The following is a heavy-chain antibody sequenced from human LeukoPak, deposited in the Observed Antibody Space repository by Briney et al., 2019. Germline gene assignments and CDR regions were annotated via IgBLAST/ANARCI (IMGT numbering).Heavy chain of an antibody. V-gene: IGHV3-48*03. Sequence: PGGSLRLSCAASGFTFSSYEMNWVRQAPGKGLEWVSYISSSGSTIYYADSVKGRFTISRDNAKNSLYLQMNSLRAEDTAVYYCARAEVYYDSSALVGGFQHWGQGTLVTVSS. J-gene: IGHJ1*01. CDR1: GFTFSSYE. D-gene: IGHD3-22*01. CDR2: ISSSGSTI. CDR3: ARAEVYYDSSALVGGFQH.